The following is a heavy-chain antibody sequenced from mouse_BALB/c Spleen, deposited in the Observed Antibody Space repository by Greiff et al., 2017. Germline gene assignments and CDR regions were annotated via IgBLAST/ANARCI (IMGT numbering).Heavy chain of an antibody. Sequence: VQLKESVAELVKPGASVKLSCTASGFNIKDTYMHWVKQRPEQGLEWIGRIDPANGNTKYDPKFQGKATITADTSSNTAYLQLSSLTSEDTAVYYCARSGVTGEYAMDYWGQGTSVTVSS. D-gene: IGHD2-12*01. CDR2: IDPANGNT. CDR3: ARSGVTGEYAMDY. V-gene: IGHV14-3*02. CDR1: GFNIKDTY. J-gene: IGHJ4*01.